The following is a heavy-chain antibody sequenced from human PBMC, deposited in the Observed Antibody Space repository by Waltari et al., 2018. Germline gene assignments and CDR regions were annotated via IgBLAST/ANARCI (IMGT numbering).Heavy chain of an antibody. Sequence: EVQLVESGGGLVQPGGSLRLPCAASGFLFSNYEFNWCRQAPGKGLEWVSYINTASVVRYADSLQGRFTLSRDNARNSLYLQMNSLSAEDTGVYYCARELPSTGGDASDIWGQGTMVTVSS. CDR3: ARELPSTGGDASDI. V-gene: IGHV3-48*03. CDR2: INTASVV. J-gene: IGHJ3*02. CDR1: GFLFSNYE. D-gene: IGHD7-27*01.